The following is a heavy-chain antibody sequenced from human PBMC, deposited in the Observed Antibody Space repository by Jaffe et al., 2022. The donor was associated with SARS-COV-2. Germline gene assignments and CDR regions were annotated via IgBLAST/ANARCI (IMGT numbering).Heavy chain of an antibody. D-gene: IGHD1-26*01. J-gene: IGHJ4*02. CDR2: ISYDGSNK. Sequence: QVQLVESGGGVVQPGRSLRLSCAASGFTFSSYGMHWVRQAPGKGLEWVAVISYDGSNKYYADSVKGRFTISRDNSKNTLYLQMNSLRAEDTAVYYCAKDRNGLEWELPTWGQGTLVTVSS. CDR1: GFTFSSYG. CDR3: AKDRNGLEWELPT. V-gene: IGHV3-30*18.